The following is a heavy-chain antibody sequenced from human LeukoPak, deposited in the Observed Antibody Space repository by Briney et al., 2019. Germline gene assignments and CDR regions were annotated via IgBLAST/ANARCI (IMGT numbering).Heavy chain of an antibody. Sequence: ASVKVSCKTSGYTFTNYGISWMRQAPGQGLEWMGLISAYNGNTNYAQKVQGRVTMTTDTFTSTAYMELRSLRSDDTAVYYCARVGVYCTGDSCFDYWGQGTLVTVSS. CDR2: ISAYNGNT. J-gene: IGHJ4*02. D-gene: IGHD2-15*01. CDR3: ARVGVYCTGDSCFDY. V-gene: IGHV1-18*01. CDR1: GYTFTNYG.